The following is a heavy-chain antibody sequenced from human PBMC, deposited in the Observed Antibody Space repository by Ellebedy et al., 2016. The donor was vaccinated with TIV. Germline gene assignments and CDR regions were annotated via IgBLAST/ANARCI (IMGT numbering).Heavy chain of an antibody. CDR1: GLTFSSHA. CDR2: ITESGCNT. V-gene: IGHV3-23*01. D-gene: IGHD4-23*01. Sequence: GESLKISCAASGLTFSSHAMSWVRQAPGKGLEWVSSITESGCNTYYADSVKGRFTISSDNSKDTLFLQMNSLRADDTAIYFCARDPVGVGPAFDVWGQGTMVTVSS. CDR3: ARDPVGVGPAFDV. J-gene: IGHJ3*01.